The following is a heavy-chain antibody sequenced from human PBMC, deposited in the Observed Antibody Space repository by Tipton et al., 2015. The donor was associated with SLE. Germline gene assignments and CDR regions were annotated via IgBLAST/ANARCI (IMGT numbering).Heavy chain of an antibody. V-gene: IGHV4-39*07. J-gene: IGHJ3*02. CDR2: FCYSGST. CDR3: ARGTSGSSWRGYAFDI. Sequence: TLSLTCTVSGGSISSSFYFWGWIRQPPGKGLEWFGNFCYSGSTYYMPSLQSRVTISVDTSKNQLSLKLSSVTAADTAVYFCARGTSGSSWRGYAFDIWGLGTMVTVSS. D-gene: IGHD6-13*01. CDR1: GGSISSSFYF.